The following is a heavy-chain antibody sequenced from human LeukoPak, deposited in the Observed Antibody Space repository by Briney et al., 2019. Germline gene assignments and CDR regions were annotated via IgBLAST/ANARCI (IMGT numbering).Heavy chain of an antibody. D-gene: IGHD6-13*01. CDR1: GFTFDDYA. Sequence: GGSLRLSCAASGFTFDDYAMHWVRQAPGKGLEWVSGISWNSGSIGYADSVKGRFTISRDNAKNSLYLQMNSLRAEDTALYYCARGSWYPRYYYHYGMDVWGQGTTVTVSS. CDR2: ISWNSGSI. J-gene: IGHJ6*02. CDR3: ARGSWYPRYYYHYGMDV. V-gene: IGHV3-9*01.